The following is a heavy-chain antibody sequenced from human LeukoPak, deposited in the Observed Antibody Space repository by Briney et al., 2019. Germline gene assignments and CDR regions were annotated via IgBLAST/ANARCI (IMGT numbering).Heavy chain of an antibody. CDR2: IYYSGST. CDR3: ARAQWELRAYYYYMDV. V-gene: IGHV4-59*12. J-gene: IGHJ6*03. D-gene: IGHD1-26*01. CDR1: GGSISSYY. Sequence: SETLSLTCTVSGGSISSYYWSWIRQPPGKGLEWLGSIYYSGSTYYNPSLKSRVTISVDTSKNQFSLKLSSVTAADTAVYYCARAQWELRAYYYYMDVWGKGTTVTISS.